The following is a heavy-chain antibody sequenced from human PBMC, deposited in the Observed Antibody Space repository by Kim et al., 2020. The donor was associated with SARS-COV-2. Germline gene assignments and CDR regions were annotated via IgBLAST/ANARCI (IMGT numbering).Heavy chain of an antibody. J-gene: IGHJ4*02. CDR1: GFTFSSYA. CDR2: ISGSGGST. CDR3: APRWDIVVVPAAQRYDY. V-gene: IGHV3-23*01. D-gene: IGHD2-2*01. Sequence: GGSLRLSCAASGFTFSSYAMSWVRQAPGKGLEWVSAISGSGGSTYYADSVKGRFTISRDNSKNTLYLQMNSLRAEDTAVYYCAPRWDIVVVPAAQRYDYWGQGTLVTVSS.